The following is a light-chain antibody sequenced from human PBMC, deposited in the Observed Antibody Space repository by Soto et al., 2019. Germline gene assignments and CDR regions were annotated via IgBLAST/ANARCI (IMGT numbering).Light chain of an antibody. CDR3: QQYDNLPLT. J-gene: IGKJ4*01. CDR1: QDISNY. Sequence: IPMTPYTSSLSASVGDRVTLTCQASQDISNYLNWYQQKPGKAPKLLIYDASNLETGVPSRFSGSGSGTDFTFTISSLQPEDIATYYCQQYDNLPLTFGGGTKVDNK. V-gene: IGKV1-33*01. CDR2: DAS.